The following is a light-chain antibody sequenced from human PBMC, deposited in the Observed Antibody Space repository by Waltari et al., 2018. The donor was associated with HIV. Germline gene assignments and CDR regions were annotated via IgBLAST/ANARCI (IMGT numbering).Light chain of an antibody. CDR1: QSVYSN. Sequence: EIVMTQSPVTLSVSPGERATLPCRASQSVYSNLAWYQQKPGQAPSLVIYGASTRATGIPARFSGSGSGTEFTLTISSLQSEDFALYYCQQYYDWPLTFGGGTKVEIK. CDR2: GAS. V-gene: IGKV3-15*01. CDR3: QQYYDWPLT. J-gene: IGKJ4*01.